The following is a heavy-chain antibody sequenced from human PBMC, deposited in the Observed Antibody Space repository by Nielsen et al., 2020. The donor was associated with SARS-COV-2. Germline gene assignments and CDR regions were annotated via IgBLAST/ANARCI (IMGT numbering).Heavy chain of an antibody. CDR2: IYYSGYT. J-gene: IGHJ6*02. CDR3: ARDAYGDSSFYSYGLDV. CDR1: GGSISGSSYY. Sequence: SETLSLTCTVSGGSISGSSYYWTWIRQPPGKGLEWIGYIYYSGYTSYNPSLKSRVTISVDTSENQFSLELRSVTAADTAVYYCARDAYGDSSFYSYGLDVWGQGTTVAVSS. V-gene: IGHV4-30-4*01. D-gene: IGHD4-17*01.